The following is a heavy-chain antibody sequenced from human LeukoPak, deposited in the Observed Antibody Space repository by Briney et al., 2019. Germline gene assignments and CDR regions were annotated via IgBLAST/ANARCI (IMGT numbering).Heavy chain of an antibody. V-gene: IGHV4-59*08. CDR1: GGSINSYY. D-gene: IGHD5-18*01. J-gene: IGHJ3*02. CDR3: ARHLYSYGFAAFDI. Sequence: KTSETLSLTWTVSGGSINSYYWGWIRQPPGKGLEWIGYIYYSGSTNYNPSLKSRVTISVDTSKNQFSLKLSSVTAADTAVYYCARHLYSYGFAAFDIWGQGTMVTVSS. CDR2: IYYSGST.